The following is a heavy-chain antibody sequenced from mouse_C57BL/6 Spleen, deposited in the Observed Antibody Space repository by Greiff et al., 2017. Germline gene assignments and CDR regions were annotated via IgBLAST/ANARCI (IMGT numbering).Heavy chain of an antibody. CDR2: IYPNNGGN. J-gene: IGHJ1*03. CDR3: ARGEAYDYDWYFDV. D-gene: IGHD2-4*01. V-gene: IGHV1-34*01. Sequence: VQLQQSGPELVKPGASVKMSCKASGYTFTDYYMHWVKQSHGKSLEWIGYIYPNNGGNGYNQKFKGKATLTVYKSSSTAYMELRSLTSEDAAVYDCARGEAYDYDWYFDVWGTGTTVTVSS. CDR1: GYTFTDYY.